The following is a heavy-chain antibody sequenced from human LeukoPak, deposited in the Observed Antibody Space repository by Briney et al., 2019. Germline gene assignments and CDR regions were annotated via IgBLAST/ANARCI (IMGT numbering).Heavy chain of an antibody. CDR3: VRAEVGATTRYYYYGMDV. J-gene: IGHJ6*01. CDR1: GGSFSGYY. D-gene: IGHD1-26*01. CDR2: INHSGST. V-gene: IGHV4-34*01. Sequence: PSETLSLTCAVYGGSFSGYYWSWIRQPPEQGLEWIGEINHSGSTNYNPSLKSRVTIAVDTSRNQFSLKLTSVTAADTAVYYCVRAEVGATTRYYYYGMDVWGQGSTVTVSS.